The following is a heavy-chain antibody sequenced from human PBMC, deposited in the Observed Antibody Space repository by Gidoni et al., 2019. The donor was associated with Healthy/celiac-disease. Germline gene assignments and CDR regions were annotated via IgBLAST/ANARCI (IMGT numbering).Heavy chain of an antibody. CDR2: IRGSGGST. CDR1: GSTFSSYA. D-gene: IGHD3-10*01. CDR3: AKKGTEGSYHYYYYYYGMDV. J-gene: IGHJ6*02. Sequence: EVQLLESGGGLVQPGGSLRLSCAASGSTFSSYAMSWVRKAPGKGVEWVSAIRGSGGSTYYADSVKGRFTISRDNAKNTLYLQMNSLRAEDTAVYYCAKKGTEGSYHYYYYYYGMDVWGQGTKVTVSS. V-gene: IGHV3-23*01.